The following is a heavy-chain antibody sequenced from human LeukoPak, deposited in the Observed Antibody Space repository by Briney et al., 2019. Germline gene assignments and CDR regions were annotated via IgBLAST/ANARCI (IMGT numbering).Heavy chain of an antibody. CDR2: IYTSGST. CDR3: ARDLGTVTTPTYYYYYMDV. J-gene: IGHJ6*03. D-gene: IGHD4-17*01. CDR1: GGSISSYY. Sequence: PSETLSLTCIVSGGSISSYYWSWIRQPAGKGLEWIGRIYTSGSTNYNPSLKSRVTMSVDTSKNQFSLKLSSVTAADTAVYYCARDLGTVTTPTYYYYYMDVWGKGTTVTVSS. V-gene: IGHV4-4*07.